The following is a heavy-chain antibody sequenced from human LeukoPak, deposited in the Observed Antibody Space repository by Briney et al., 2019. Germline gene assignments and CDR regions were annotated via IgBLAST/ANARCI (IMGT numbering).Heavy chain of an antibody. CDR1: GFTFSSYA. D-gene: IGHD3-9*01. CDR3: ARELLRYFDPSFDY. J-gene: IGHJ4*02. CDR2: ISYDGSNK. Sequence: GRSLRLSCAASGFTFSSYAMHWVRQAPGKGLEWVAVISYDGSNKYYADSVKGRFTISRDNSKNTLYLQMNSLRAEDTAVYYCARELLRYFDPSFDYWGQGTLVTVSS. V-gene: IGHV3-30-3*01.